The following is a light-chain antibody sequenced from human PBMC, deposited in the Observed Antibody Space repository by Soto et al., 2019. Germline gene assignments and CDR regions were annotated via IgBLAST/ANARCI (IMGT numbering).Light chain of an antibody. J-gene: IGKJ2*01. CDR3: QPYNYL. Sequence: DIQMTQSPSTLSASVGDRVTITCRASVSINTWLAWYQQKPGKGPKLLIYDASSVESGVTSRFSGSGSGTDITLTIRSLQPDDFAPYYCQPYNYLFGQGTSLDIK. CDR2: DAS. V-gene: IGKV1-5*01. CDR1: VSINTW.